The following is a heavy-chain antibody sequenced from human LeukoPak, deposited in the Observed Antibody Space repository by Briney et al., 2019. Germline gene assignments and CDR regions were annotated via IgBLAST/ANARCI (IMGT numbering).Heavy chain of an antibody. J-gene: IGHJ6*03. CDR3: ARERPPTVTTWGHYYYYYYMDV. CDR2: MNPNSGNT. Sequence: GASVKVSCKASGYTFTSYDINWVRQATGQGLEWMGWMNPNSGNTGYAQKFQGRVTITRNTSISTAYMELSSLRSEDTAVYYCARERPPTVTTWGHYYYYYYMDVWGKGTTVTVSS. V-gene: IGHV1-8*03. CDR1: GYTFTSYD. D-gene: IGHD4-11*01.